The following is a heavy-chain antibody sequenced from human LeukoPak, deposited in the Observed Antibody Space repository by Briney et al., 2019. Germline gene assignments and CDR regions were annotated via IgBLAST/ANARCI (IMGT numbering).Heavy chain of an antibody. Sequence: PGGSLRLSCAASGFTFSSYSMNWVRQAPGKGLEWVSSISSSSSYIYYADSVKGRFTISRDNAKNSLYLQMNSLRAEDTAVYYCATEDFWSGYYPEVFIYWGQGTLVTVSS. J-gene: IGHJ4*02. CDR2: ISSSSSYI. V-gene: IGHV3-21*01. CDR3: ATEDFWSGYYPEVFIY. D-gene: IGHD3-3*01. CDR1: GFTFSSYS.